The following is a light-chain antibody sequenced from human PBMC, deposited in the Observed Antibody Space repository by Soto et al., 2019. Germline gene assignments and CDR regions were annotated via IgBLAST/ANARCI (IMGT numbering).Light chain of an antibody. Sequence: QSVLTQPPSVSGAPGQRVTISSTASSSNIGAGYDVHWYQQLPGTAPKLLIYGNTNRPSGVPDRFSGSKSGTSASLAITGLQAEDEADYYCQSYDSSLSAWVFGGGTQLTVL. V-gene: IGLV1-40*01. CDR1: SSNIGAGYD. J-gene: IGLJ3*02. CDR2: GNT. CDR3: QSYDSSLSAWV.